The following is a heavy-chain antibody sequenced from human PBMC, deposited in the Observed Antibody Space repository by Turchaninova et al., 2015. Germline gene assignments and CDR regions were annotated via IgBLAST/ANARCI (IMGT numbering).Heavy chain of an antibody. V-gene: IGHV1-3*04. J-gene: IGHJ4*02. Sequence: QVLVVQGGAVVTKPGASAQVSCKTSGYTFTRYPVHWVRRAPGQRLEWMGWINSANGKTKYSQRLQGRVTCSKDTSASTAYMELTSLISKDTATYYCASGDWFDYWGQGTLVIGSS. CDR3: ASGDWFDY. D-gene: IGHD3-9*01. CDR1: GYTFTRYP. CDR2: INSANGKT.